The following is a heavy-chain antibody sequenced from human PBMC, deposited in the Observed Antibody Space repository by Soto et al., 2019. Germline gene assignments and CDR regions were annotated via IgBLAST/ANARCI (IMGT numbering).Heavy chain of an antibody. D-gene: IGHD2-21*02. J-gene: IGHJ6*02. V-gene: IGHV2-5*02. CDR3: VQSRCVGDFRHSYSSHYYYGLAV. Sequence: QITLKESGPTLVKPTQTLTLTCTFSGLSLSTTGVCVGRIRQPSGKPLPGLALIYWDDDKRYSPSLKSRLTTTKETSNNQVFVTMTNTDPVDTATYYCVQSRCVGDFRHSYSSHYYYGLAVWGQWSTFTVSS. CDR1: GLSLSTTGVC. CDR2: IYWDDDK.